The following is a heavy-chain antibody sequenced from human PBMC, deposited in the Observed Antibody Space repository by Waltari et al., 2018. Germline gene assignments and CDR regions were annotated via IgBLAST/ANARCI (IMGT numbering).Heavy chain of an antibody. CDR2: IGYDGSKK. D-gene: IGHD3-22*01. CDR1: GFTFSSYG. CDR3: ARSDSSGSSVDY. V-gene: IGHV3-33*01. J-gene: IGHJ4*02. Sequence: QVQLVESGGGVVQPGRSLRLSCAASGFTFSSYGMHWVRQAPGKGLEWVAVIGYDGSKKYYADSVNGRFTISGDNSKNTLYLQMNGLRAEDTAVYYCARSDSSGSSVDYWGQGTLVTVSS.